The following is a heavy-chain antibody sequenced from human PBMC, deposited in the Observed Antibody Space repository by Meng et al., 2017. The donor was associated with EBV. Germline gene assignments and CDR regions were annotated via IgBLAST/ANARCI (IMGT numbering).Heavy chain of an antibody. CDR1: GYTVTGYD. CDR2: INANSGGT. V-gene: IGHV1-2*06. CDR3: ARVGIAVAGTGDY. Sequence: QVQLVQSVAEVKKPGPPVKVSSKASGYTVTGYDMHLRRQAPRQVHEWTVRINANSGGTNYAQKFQGRVTMTRDTSISTAYMEPSRLRSDDTAVYYCARVGIAVAGTGDYWGQGTLVTVSS. D-gene: IGHD6-19*01. J-gene: IGHJ4*02.